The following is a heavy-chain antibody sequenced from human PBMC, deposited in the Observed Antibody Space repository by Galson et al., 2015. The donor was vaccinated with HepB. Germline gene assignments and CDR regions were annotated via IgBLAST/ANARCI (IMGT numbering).Heavy chain of an antibody. CDR1: GFTFSRYS. J-gene: IGHJ5*02. CDR3: ARDQTPTTVGWFDP. Sequence: SLRLSCAASGFTFSRYSMNWVRQAPGKGLEWVSYISSSSSTIYYADSVKGRFTISRDNAKNSLYLQMNSLRAEDTAVYYCARDQTPTTVGWFDPWGQGTLVTVSS. V-gene: IGHV3-48*01. CDR2: ISSSSSTI. D-gene: IGHD4-17*01.